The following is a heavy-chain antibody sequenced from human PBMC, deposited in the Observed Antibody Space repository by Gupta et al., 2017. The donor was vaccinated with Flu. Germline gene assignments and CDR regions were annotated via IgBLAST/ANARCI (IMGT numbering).Heavy chain of an antibody. CDR3: ASYHSMVADWGMDV. CDR2: IYTSGST. Sequence: QVQLQESGPGLVKPSQTLSLTCTVSGGSISSGSYYWSWIRQPAGKGLEWIGRIYTSGSTNYNPPLKSRVTISVDTSKNQFSLKLSSVTAADTAVYYCASYHSMVADWGMDVWGQGTTVTVSS. J-gene: IGHJ6*02. V-gene: IGHV4-61*02. CDR1: GGSISSGSYY. D-gene: IGHD3-10*01.